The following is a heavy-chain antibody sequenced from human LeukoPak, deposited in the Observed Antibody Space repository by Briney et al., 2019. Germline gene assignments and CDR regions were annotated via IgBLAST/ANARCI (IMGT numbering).Heavy chain of an antibody. CDR3: AKAPYGLNWFDP. D-gene: IGHD3/OR15-3a*01. Sequence: GGSLRLSCAASGFTFSSYAMSWVRQAPGKGLEWVSAISGSGGSTYYADSVKGRFTISRDNSKNSLYLQMNSLRAEDTAVYYCAKAPYGLNWFDPWGQGTLVTVSS. J-gene: IGHJ5*02. CDR1: GFTFSSYA. V-gene: IGHV3-23*01. CDR2: ISGSGGST.